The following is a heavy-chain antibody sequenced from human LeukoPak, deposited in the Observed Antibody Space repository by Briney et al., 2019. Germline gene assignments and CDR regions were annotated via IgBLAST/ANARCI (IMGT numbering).Heavy chain of an antibody. CDR2: IYYTGST. J-gene: IGHJ4*02. CDR1: GGSISSSSYY. Sequence: SETLSLSCTVSGGSISSSSYYWGWIRQPPGQGLEWIGTIYYTGSTYYTPSLKSRITISIDTSKNQFSLRLSSVTAADTAVYYCARHPLDGIPVAGHFDYWGQGTPVTVSS. CDR3: ARHPLDGIPVAGHFDY. D-gene: IGHD6-19*01. V-gene: IGHV4-39*01.